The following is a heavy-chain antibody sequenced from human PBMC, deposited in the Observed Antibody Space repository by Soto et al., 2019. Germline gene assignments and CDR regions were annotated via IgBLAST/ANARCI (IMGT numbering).Heavy chain of an antibody. D-gene: IGHD5-18*01. CDR1: GFTFTNSA. V-gene: IGHV1-58*01. CDR3: AADKGYSHGYGRY. Sequence: ASVKVSCKASGFTFTNSAVQWVRQARVQLLEWIVWIVVGSGSTDYAQKFQERVTLTRDISTSTAYMELSSLRSEETAVYYCAADKGYSHGYGRYWGQGTLVTLSS. CDR2: IVVGSGST. J-gene: IGHJ4*02.